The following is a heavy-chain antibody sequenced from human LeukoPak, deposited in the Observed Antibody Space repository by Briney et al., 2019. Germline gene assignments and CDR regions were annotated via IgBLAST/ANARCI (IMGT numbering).Heavy chain of an antibody. V-gene: IGHV3-11*04. D-gene: IGHD5-18*01. CDR1: GLTFSDYY. CDR3: ARDAQLWSNWFDP. J-gene: IGHJ5*02. Sequence: PGGSLRLSCAASGLTFSDYYMSWVRQATGKGLEWVPYISSSGSTIYYADSVKGRFTISRDNAKNSLYLQMNSLRAEDTAVYDRARDAQLWSNWFDPWGQGTLVTASS. CDR2: ISSSGSTI.